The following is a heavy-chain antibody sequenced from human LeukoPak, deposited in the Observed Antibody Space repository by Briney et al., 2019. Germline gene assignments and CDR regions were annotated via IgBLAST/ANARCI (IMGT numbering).Heavy chain of an antibody. CDR3: ARVSYCGGDCSTGSFDY. CDR1: GYTFTSYA. J-gene: IGHJ4*02. Sequence: GASVKVSCKASGYTFTSYAMHWVRQAPGQRLEWMGWINAGNGNTKYSQEFQGRVTITRDTSASTAYMELSSLRSEDMAVYYCARVSYCGGDCSTGSFDYWGQGTLVTVSS. D-gene: IGHD2-21*02. CDR2: INAGNGNT. V-gene: IGHV1-3*03.